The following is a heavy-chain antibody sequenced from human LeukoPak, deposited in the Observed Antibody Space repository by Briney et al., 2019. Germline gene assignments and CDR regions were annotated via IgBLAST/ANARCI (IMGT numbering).Heavy chain of an antibody. D-gene: IGHD4-23*01. CDR3: ARGTVTMVVTPLGY. V-gene: IGHV1-69*05. J-gene: IGHJ4*02. CDR1: GGTFSSYA. Sequence: GASVKVSCKASGGTFSSYAISWVRQAPGQGLEWMGGIIPIFGTANYAQKFQGRVTITTDESTSTAYMELSSLRSEDTAVYYCARGTVTMVVTPLGYWGQGTLVTVSS. CDR2: IIPIFGTA.